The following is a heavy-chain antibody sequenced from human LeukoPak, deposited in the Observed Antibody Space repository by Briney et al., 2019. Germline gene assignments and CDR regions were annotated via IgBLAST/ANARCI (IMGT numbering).Heavy chain of an antibody. J-gene: IGHJ4*02. CDR1: GGSMNAYY. CDR3: ATIAGSSSF. V-gene: IGHV4-59*08. CDR2: IYYSGST. D-gene: IGHD6-6*01. Sequence: SETLSLTCTVSGGSMNAYYWTWFRQPPGKGLEWIGYIYYSGSTNYNPSLKSRLTISVDTSNDQFSLKLSSVTAADTAVYYCATIAGSSSFWGQGTLVTVSA.